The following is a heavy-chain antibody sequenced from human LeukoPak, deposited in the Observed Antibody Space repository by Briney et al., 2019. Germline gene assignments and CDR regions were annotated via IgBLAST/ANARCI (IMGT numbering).Heavy chain of an antibody. J-gene: IGHJ5*02. D-gene: IGHD6-13*01. CDR1: GGSISSGDYY. CDR2: IYNSGST. Sequence: SETLSLTCTVSGGSISSGDYYWSWIRQPPGKGLGRIGYIYNSGSTYYNPSLKSRFTISVDTSKNQVSLKLSSVTAADTAVYYCAREGEAATSNCFDLWGQGTLVTVSS. V-gene: IGHV4-30-4*01. CDR3: AREGEAATSNCFDL.